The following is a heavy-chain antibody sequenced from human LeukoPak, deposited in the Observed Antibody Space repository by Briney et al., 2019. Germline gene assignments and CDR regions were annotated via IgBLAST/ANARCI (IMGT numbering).Heavy chain of an antibody. D-gene: IGHD3-22*01. J-gene: IGHJ4*02. CDR2: IKCKTDGGAT. CDR1: GFTFSNAW. CDR3: TTEAYYYDSGAIKYFDY. Sequence: GGSLRLSCAASGFTFSNAWMSWVRQAPGKGLEWVGRIKCKTDGGATHYAAPVKGRFTISRDDSKNTLYLQMNSLKTEGTAVYYCTTEAYYYDSGAIKYFDYWGQGTLVTVSS. V-gene: IGHV3-15*01.